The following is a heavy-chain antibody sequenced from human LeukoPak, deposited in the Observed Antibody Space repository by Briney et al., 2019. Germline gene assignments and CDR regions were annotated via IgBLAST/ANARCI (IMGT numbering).Heavy chain of an antibody. CDR2: IYHRGST. V-gene: IGHV4-38-2*02. J-gene: IGHJ3*02. CDR3: ARVGRYAFDI. Sequence: PSETLSLTCTVSGYSLSSGHYWGWIRQPAGKGLEWIGTIYHRGSTYYNPSLKSRVTISVGTSKNQFSLNLSSVTAADTAVYYCARVGRYAFDIWGQGTMVSVSS. CDR1: GYSLSSGHY. D-gene: IGHD1-1*01.